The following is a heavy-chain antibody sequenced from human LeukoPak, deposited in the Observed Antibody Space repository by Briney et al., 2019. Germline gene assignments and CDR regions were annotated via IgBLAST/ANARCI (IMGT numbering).Heavy chain of an antibody. CDR3: AKDFVEHYNSRGYYSPFDY. D-gene: IGHD3-22*01. V-gene: IGHV3-23*01. Sequence: GGSLRLSCAASGFAFSSYAMSWVRQAPGKGLEWVSAISDSGTSTYYGDSVKGRFTISRDNSKNTLYLKMHSLRAEDAAVSYCAKDFVEHYNSRGYYSPFDYWGQGTLVTVSS. J-gene: IGHJ4*02. CDR1: GFAFSSYA. CDR2: ISDSGTST.